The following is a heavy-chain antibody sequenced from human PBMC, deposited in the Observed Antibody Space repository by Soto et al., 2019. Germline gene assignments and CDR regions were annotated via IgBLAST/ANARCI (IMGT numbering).Heavy chain of an antibody. CDR2: IYYSGST. D-gene: IGHD5-12*01. Sequence: SETLSLTCTVSGGSVSSGSYYWSWIRQPPGKGLEWIGYIYYSGSTNYNPSLKSRVTISVDTSKNQFSLKLSSVTAADTAVYYCERAKNSGYAIPFDTWGQGTLVTVSS. CDR1: GGSVSSGSYY. CDR3: ERAKNSGYAIPFDT. V-gene: IGHV4-61*01. J-gene: IGHJ5*02.